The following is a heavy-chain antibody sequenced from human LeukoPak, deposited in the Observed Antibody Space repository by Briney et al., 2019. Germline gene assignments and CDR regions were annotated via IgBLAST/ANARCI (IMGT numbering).Heavy chain of an antibody. CDR2: ISYDGSNK. J-gene: IGHJ4*02. CDR3: ARDRLPYYYDSSGYCTPDY. V-gene: IGHV3-30*04. CDR1: GFTFSSYA. Sequence: AGSLRLSCAASGFTFSSYAMHWVCQAPGKGLEWVAVISYDGSNKYYADSVKGRFTISRDNSKNTLYLQMNSLRAEDTAVYYCARDRLPYYYDSSGYCTPDYWGQGALVTVSS. D-gene: IGHD3-22*01.